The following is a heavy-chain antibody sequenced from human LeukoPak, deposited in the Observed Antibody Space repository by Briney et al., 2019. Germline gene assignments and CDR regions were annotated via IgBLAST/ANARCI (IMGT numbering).Heavy chain of an antibody. CDR2: VNLRGNT. Sequence: SETLSLTCAVSAGSFSNYDWSWSWIRQPPGKGLEWIGDVNLRGNTNYNPSLNSRVTISLDTSESQFSLRLSSVTAADMAVYFCARDRRHTLLNYGLDVWGQGTMVTVSS. D-gene: IGHD1-14*01. J-gene: IGHJ6*02. CDR3: ARDRRHTLLNYGLDV. V-gene: IGHV4-34*01. CDR1: AGSFSNYD.